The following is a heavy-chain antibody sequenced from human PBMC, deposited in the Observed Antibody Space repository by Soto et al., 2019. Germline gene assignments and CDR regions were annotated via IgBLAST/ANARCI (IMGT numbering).Heavy chain of an antibody. J-gene: IGHJ4*02. CDR3: TRLKQWLGTYYFDY. D-gene: IGHD6-19*01. Sequence: PGGSLRLSCTASGFTFGDYAMSWFRQAPGKGLEWVGFIRSKAYGGTTEYAASVKGRFTISRDDSKSIAYLQMNSLKTEDTAVYYCTRLKQWLGTYYFDYWGQGTLVTVSS. CDR1: GFTFGDYA. CDR2: IRSKAYGGTT. V-gene: IGHV3-49*03.